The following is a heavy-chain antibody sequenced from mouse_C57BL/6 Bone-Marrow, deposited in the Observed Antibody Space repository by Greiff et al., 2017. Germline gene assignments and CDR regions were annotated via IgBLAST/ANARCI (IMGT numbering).Heavy chain of an antibody. Sequence: EVKLVESGPVLVKPGPSVTISCKASGFTFTDYYMHWVKQSHGKSLEWIGLVYPYTGGTSYNQKFKGKATLTVDTASSTAYMELNSLTSEDSAVXYWARGGVYYSDYWGQGTTLTVSS. V-gene: IGHV1-36*01. CDR2: VYPYTGGT. CDR3: ARGGVYYSDY. CDR1: GFTFTDYY. J-gene: IGHJ2*01. D-gene: IGHD1-1*01.